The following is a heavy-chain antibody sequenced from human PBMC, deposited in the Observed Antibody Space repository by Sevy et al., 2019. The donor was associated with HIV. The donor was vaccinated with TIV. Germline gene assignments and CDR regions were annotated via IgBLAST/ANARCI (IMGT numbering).Heavy chain of an antibody. Sequence: GGSLRLSCVASGFTFSDYAMSWVRQAPGKGLEWVSSMNWKGDNTGYADSLKGRFTISRDSTKNSLFLQINSLRVEDTALYYCARNTYYYGSTGYGAFDLWGQGTMVTVS. D-gene: IGHD3-10*01. V-gene: IGHV3-20*04. CDR3: ARNTYYYGSTGYGAFDL. J-gene: IGHJ3*01. CDR2: MNWKGDNT. CDR1: GFTFSDYA.